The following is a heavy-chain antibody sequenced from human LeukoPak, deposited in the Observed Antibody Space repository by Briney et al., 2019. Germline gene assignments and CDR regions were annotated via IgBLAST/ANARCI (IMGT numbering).Heavy chain of an antibody. CDR3: AREWAAYFDY. CDR2: ISSNGGST. V-gene: IGHV3-64*01. Sequence: GGSLRLSCAASGFTFSSYAMHWVRQAPGKGLEYVSAISSNGGSTYYANSVKGRFTISRDNSKNTLYLQMGSLRAEDMAMYYCAREWAAYFDYWGQGTLVTVSS. J-gene: IGHJ4*02. CDR1: GFTFSSYA.